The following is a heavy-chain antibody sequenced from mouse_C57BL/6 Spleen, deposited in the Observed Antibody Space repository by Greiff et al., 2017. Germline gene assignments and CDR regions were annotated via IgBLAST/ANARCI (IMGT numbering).Heavy chain of an antibody. Sequence: QVQLQQSGAELVRPGASVKLSCKASGYTFTNYWMHWVKQRPGRGLGWIGRIDPKSGGTEYNENFKGKAKLTVDKPSSTAYMQLRSLTSEDSAVYYCARSRGYDAFYAMDYWGQGTSVTVSS. V-gene: IGHV1-72*01. D-gene: IGHD2-2*01. J-gene: IGHJ4*01. CDR3: ARSRGYDAFYAMDY. CDR1: GYTFTNYW. CDR2: IDPKSGGT.